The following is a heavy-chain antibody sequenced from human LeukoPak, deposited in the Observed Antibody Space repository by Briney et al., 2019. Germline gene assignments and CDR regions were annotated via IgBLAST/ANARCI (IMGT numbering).Heavy chain of an antibody. CDR3: ARDSGPGYYYDSSGCLDY. V-gene: IGHV3-30-3*01. CDR1: GFTFSSSA. CDR2: ISYDGSNN. J-gene: IGHJ4*02. D-gene: IGHD3-22*01. Sequence: GGSLRLSCAASGFTFSSSAMSWVRQAPGKGLEWVAVISYDGSNNYYADSVKGRFTISRDNSKNTLYLQMNSLRAEDTAVYYCARDSGPGYYYDSSGCLDYWGQGTLVTVSS.